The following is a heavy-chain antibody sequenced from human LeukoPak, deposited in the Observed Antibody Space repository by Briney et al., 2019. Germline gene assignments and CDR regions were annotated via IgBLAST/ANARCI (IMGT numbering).Heavy chain of an antibody. V-gene: IGHV3-30-3*01. CDR3: ARDIEVYYDSSGYYGSGAFDI. Sequence: GGSLRLSCAASGFTFSSYAMHWVRQAPGKGLEWVAGISYDGSNKYYADSVKGRFTISRDNSKNTLYLQMNSLRAEDTAVYYCARDIEVYYDSSGYYGSGAFDIWGQGTMVTVSS. J-gene: IGHJ3*02. CDR2: ISYDGSNK. D-gene: IGHD3-22*01. CDR1: GFTFSSYA.